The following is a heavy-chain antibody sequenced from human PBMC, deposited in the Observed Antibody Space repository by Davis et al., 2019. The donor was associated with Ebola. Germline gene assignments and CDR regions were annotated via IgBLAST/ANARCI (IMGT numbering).Heavy chain of an antibody. CDR2: INHSGST. V-gene: IGHV4-34*01. D-gene: IGHD3-3*01. J-gene: IGHJ6*02. CDR1: GGSFSGYY. Sequence: MPSETLSLTCAVYGGSFSGYYWSWIRQPPGKGLEWIGEINHSGSTNYNPSLKSRVTISVDTSKNQFSLKLSSVTAADTAVYYCARARFGVVSNYYYYYGMDVWGQGTTVTVSS. CDR3: ARARFGVVSNYYYYYGMDV.